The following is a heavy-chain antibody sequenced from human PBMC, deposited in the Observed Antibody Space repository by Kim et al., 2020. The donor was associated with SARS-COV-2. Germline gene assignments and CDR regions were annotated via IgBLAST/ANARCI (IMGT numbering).Heavy chain of an antibody. D-gene: IGHD2-21*02. Sequence: GGSLRLSCAASGFTFSNAWMSWVRQAPGKGLEWVGRIKSKTDGGTTDYAAPVKGRFTISRDDSKKNTLYLQMNSLKTEDTAVYYCTSTVVVTAIGPSYWGQGTLVTVSS. CDR3: TSTVVVTAIGPSY. V-gene: IGHV3-15*01. CDR1: GFTFSNAW. J-gene: IGHJ4*02. CDR2: IKSKTDGGTT.